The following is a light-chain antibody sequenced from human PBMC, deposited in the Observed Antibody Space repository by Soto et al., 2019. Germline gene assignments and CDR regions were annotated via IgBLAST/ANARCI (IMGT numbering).Light chain of an antibody. V-gene: IGLV2-14*03. CDR2: DVS. CDR1: SSDVGGYNY. Sequence: QSVLTQPASVSGSPGQSITISCTGTSSDVGGYNYVSWYQQHPGKAPNLMIYDVSNRPSGVSNRFSGSKSGNTASLTISGLQAEDEADYYCSSYTTSSTYVFGTGTQLTVL. J-gene: IGLJ1*01. CDR3: SSYTTSSTYV.